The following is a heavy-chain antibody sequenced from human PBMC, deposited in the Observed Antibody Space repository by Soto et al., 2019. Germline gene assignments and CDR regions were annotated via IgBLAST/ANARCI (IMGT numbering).Heavy chain of an antibody. V-gene: IGHV1-18*01. CDR2: ISTYNGDT. CDR1: GYTFTTSG. CDR3: ARQGSWPYYYYGLDV. J-gene: IGHJ6*02. Sequence: QVQLVQYGPEVRKPGASVKVSCEASGYTFTTSGISWVRQVHGQGLEWMGWISTYNGDTNSAQNFQGRVLMTADTSTVTAYLELMSLKSDDTAVYYCARQGSWPYYYYGLDVWGQGTTVTVSS. D-gene: IGHD1-26*01.